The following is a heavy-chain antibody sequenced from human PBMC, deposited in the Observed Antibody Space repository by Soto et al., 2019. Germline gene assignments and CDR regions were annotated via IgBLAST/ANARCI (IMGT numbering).Heavy chain of an antibody. V-gene: IGHV3-23*01. CDR2: ISANGGST. D-gene: IGHD6-13*01. CDR3: AKGYDSSWWEGY. Sequence: EVQVLESGGGLVQPGGSLRLSCVASGFTFSSHVMTWVRQAPGKGLEWVSSISANGGSTYYAESMKGRFTISRDNSRNTLSLQMSSLRAEDTAVYYCAKGYDSSWWEGYWGQGTLVTVSS. CDR1: GFTFSSHV. J-gene: IGHJ4*02.